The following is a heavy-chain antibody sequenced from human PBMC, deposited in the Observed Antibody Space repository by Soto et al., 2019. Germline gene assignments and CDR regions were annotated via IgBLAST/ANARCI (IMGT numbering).Heavy chain of an antibody. D-gene: IGHD3-3*01. Sequence: PGGSLRLSCAASGFTFSDYYMSWIRQAPGKGLEWVSYISSSSSYTNYADSVKGRFTISRDNAKNSLYLQMNSLRAEDTAVYYCARDLNNYDFWSGYLDSDWFDPWGQGTLVTVSS. CDR2: ISSSSSYT. V-gene: IGHV3-11*06. J-gene: IGHJ5*02. CDR1: GFTFSDYY. CDR3: ARDLNNYDFWSGYLDSDWFDP.